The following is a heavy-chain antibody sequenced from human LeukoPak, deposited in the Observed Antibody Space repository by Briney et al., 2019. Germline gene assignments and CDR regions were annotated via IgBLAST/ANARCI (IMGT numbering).Heavy chain of an antibody. CDR1: GFTFVGYA. V-gene: IGHV3-23*01. CDR3: AKIRVIFNWNYAYYFDY. D-gene: IGHD1-7*01. CDR2: ISGSGDVS. Sequence: GGSLRLSCAASGFTFVGYAVNWVRQAPGKGLEWVSAISGSGDVSYYADSVKGRFTLSRDNSKNTLYLQMNSLRAEDTAVYYCAKIRVIFNWNYAYYFDYWGQGSLVTVSS. J-gene: IGHJ4*02.